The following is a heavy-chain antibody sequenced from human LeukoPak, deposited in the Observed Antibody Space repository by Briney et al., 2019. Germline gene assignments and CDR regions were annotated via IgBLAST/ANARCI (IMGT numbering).Heavy chain of an antibody. D-gene: IGHD3-3*01. CDR1: GGSISSGDYY. CDR3: ARGVGTYYDFWSGYYRAVRWFDP. CDR2: IYYSGST. J-gene: IGHJ5*02. V-gene: IGHV4-30-4*08. Sequence: PSETLSLTCTVSGGSISSGDYYWSWIRQPPGKGLEWIGYIYYSGSTYYNPSLKSRVTISVDTSKNQFSLKLSSVTAADTAVYYCARGVGTYYDFWSGYYRAVRWFDPWGQGTLVTVSS.